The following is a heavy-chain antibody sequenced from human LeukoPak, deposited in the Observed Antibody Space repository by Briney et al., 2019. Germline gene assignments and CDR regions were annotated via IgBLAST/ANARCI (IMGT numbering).Heavy chain of an antibody. J-gene: IGHJ4*02. D-gene: IGHD3-10*01. CDR1: GFTFSYYS. CDR2: ISSSSGYI. CDR3: AKGRDYYGLGSDY. V-gene: IGHV3-21*01. Sequence: AGSLRLSCAASGFTFSYYSMNWVRQAPGKGLEWVSSISSSSGYIYYADSVKGRFTISRDNSENTLFLQMNSLRAEDTAIYYCAKGRDYYGLGSDYWGQGTLVTVSS.